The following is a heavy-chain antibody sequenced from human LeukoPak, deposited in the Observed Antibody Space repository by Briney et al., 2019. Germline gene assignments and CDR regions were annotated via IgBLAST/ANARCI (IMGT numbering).Heavy chain of an antibody. D-gene: IGHD3-16*01. CDR2: ISYDGSNK. V-gene: IGHV3-30*01. Sequence: GGSLRLSCAAPGFTFSSYAMHWVRQAPGKGLEWVAVISYDGSNKYYADSVKGRFTISRDNSKNTLYLQMNSLRAEDTAVYYCARERITVDFDYWGQGTLVTVPS. CDR3: ARERITVDFDY. CDR1: GFTFSSYA. J-gene: IGHJ4*02.